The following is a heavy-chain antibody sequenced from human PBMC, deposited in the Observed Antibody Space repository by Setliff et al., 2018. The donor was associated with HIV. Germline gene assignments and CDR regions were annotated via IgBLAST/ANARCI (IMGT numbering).Heavy chain of an antibody. CDR1: GYNFTTYG. Sequence: ASVKVSCKASGYNFTTYGISWVRQAPGQGLEWVGWISVYNGQTLYAQKVQDRITVTMDIPKDTAYMELGGLTPDDTAVYYCARGHHFYWYFDLWGPGTLVTVSS. V-gene: IGHV1-18*01. CDR2: ISVYNGQT. J-gene: IGHJ2*01. CDR3: ARGHHFYWYFDL.